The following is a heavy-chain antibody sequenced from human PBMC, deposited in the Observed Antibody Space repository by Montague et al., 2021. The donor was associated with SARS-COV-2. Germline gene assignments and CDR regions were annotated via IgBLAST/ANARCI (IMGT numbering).Heavy chain of an antibody. J-gene: IGHJ4*02. CDR3: ARIRDYDILTGSYSGFDY. Sequence: PALVKPTQTLTLTCTFSGFSLSTSGMCVSWIRQPPGKALEWLALIDWDDDKYYSTSLKTRLTISKDTSKNQVVLTVTNMGPVDTATYYCARIRDYDILTGSYSGFDYWGQGTLVTVSS. CDR2: IDWDDDK. CDR1: GFSLSTSGMC. D-gene: IGHD3-9*01. V-gene: IGHV2-70*01.